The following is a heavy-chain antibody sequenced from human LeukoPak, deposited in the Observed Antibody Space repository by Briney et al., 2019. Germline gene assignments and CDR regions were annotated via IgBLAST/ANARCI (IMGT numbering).Heavy chain of an antibody. CDR1: GYTFTGYY. CDR2: INPNSGGT. CDR3: ARPHVNFRVLY. D-gene: IGHD1-1*01. J-gene: IGHJ4*02. Sequence: ASVKVSCKASGYTFTGYYMHWVRQAPGQGLEWMGWINPNSGGTDYAQKFQGRVTMTRDTSISTAYMKLSRLRADDTAVYYCARPHVNFRVLYWGQGTLVTVSS. V-gene: IGHV1-2*02.